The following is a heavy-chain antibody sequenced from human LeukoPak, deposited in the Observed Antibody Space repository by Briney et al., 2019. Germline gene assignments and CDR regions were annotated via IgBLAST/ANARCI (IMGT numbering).Heavy chain of an antibody. CDR2: LSGSGGTT. J-gene: IGHJ5*02. V-gene: IGHV3-23*01. Sequence: GGSLRLSCAASGFTFSDYTITWVRQAPGKGLEWVSGLSGSGGTTYYADSVKGRFTISRDNSKNTLYLQMHSLRAEDTAVYYCAKSVTADPWGQGTLVAVSS. D-gene: IGHD4-23*01. CDR1: GFTFSDYT. CDR3: AKSVTADP.